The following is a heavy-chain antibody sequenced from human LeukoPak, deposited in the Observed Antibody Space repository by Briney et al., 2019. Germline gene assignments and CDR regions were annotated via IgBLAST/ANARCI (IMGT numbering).Heavy chain of an antibody. Sequence: GGSLRLSCAASGFTFSSYAMSWVRQAPGKGLEWVSAISGSGGSTYYADSVKGRFTISRDNSKNTLYLQMSSLRAEDTAVYYCAKDGSWNGGYFDYWGQGTLVTVSS. CDR1: GFTFSSYA. CDR3: AKDGSWNGGYFDY. J-gene: IGHJ4*02. CDR2: ISGSGGST. V-gene: IGHV3-23*01. D-gene: IGHD3-3*01.